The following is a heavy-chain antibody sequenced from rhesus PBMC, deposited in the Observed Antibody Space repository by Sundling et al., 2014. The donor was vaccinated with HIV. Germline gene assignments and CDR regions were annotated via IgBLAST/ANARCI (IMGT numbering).Heavy chain of an antibody. CDR3: ARVRALEPPSSSLSY. CDR1: GYTFTSYY. CDR2: INPSGGST. V-gene: IGHV1-138*01. D-gene: IGHD1-1*01. Sequence: QVQLVQSGAEVKKPGASVKVSCKASGYTFTSYYMHWVRQAPGQGLEWMGIINPSGGSTSYAQKFQGRVTMTRDTSTSTVYMELSSLRSEDTAVYYCARVRALEPPSSSLSYWGQGTLVTVSS. J-gene: IGHJ4*01.